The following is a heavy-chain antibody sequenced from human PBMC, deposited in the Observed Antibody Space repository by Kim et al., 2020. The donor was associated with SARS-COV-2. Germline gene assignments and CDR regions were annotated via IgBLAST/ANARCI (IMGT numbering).Heavy chain of an antibody. D-gene: IGHD5-18*01. CDR3: ASIQLWSDDAFDI. J-gene: IGHJ3*02. Sequence: GGSLRLSCAASGFTFSSYAMHWVRQAPGKGLEWVAVISYDGSNKYYADSVKGRFTISRDNSKNTLYLQMNSLRVEDTAVYYCASIQLWSDDAFDIWGQGTMVTVSS. V-gene: IGHV3-30*04. CDR1: GFTFSSYA. CDR2: ISYDGSNK.